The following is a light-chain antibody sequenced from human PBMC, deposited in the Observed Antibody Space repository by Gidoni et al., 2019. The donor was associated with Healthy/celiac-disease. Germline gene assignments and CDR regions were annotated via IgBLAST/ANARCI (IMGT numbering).Light chain of an antibody. CDR2: QDS. CDR3: QAWDSSTSHVV. Sequence: SYELTQPPSVSVSPGQTASITCSGDKLGDNYACWYQQKPGQSPVLVLYQDSKRPSGIPGRFSGSNSGNTATLTISGTQAMDEADYYCQAWDSSTSHVVFGGGTKLTVL. CDR1: KLGDNY. V-gene: IGLV3-1*01. J-gene: IGLJ2*01.